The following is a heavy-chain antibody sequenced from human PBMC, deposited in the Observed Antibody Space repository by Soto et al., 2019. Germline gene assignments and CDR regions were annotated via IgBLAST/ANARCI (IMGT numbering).Heavy chain of an antibody. Sequence: QVQLQESGPGLVKPSETLSLTCTVSGGSISSNYWSWIRQSPGKGLEWIGYSFYSGSTNYNPSLKGRVTISVDTSKNQFSLKLSSVTAADTAVYYCARDRMGYSGSGRCVGLCHYYHGMDVWGQGTTVTVSS. V-gene: IGHV4-59*01. D-gene: IGHD3-10*01. J-gene: IGHJ6*02. CDR1: GGSISSNY. CDR2: SFYSGST. CDR3: ARDRMGYSGSGRCVGLCHYYHGMDV.